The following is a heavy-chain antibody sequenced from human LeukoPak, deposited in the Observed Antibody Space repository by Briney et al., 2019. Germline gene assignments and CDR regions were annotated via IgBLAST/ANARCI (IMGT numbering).Heavy chain of an antibody. CDR3: ARARYGSEDY. J-gene: IGHJ4*02. D-gene: IGHD3-10*01. V-gene: IGHV4-34*01. Sequence: SETLSLTCAVYGGSFSGYYWSWIRQPPGKGLEWIGEINHSGSTNYNPSLKSRVTISVDTSKNQFSLKLSSVTAADTAAYYCARARYGSEDYWGQGTLVTVSS. CDR2: INHSGST. CDR1: GGSFSGYY.